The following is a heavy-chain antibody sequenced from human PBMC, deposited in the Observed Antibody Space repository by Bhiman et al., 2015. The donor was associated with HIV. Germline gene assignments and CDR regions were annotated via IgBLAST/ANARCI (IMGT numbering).Heavy chain of an antibody. V-gene: IGHV3-30-3*01. CDR1: GFTFSNYA. CDR3: ARGAEQLVAPRYFDY. Sequence: QVQLVESGGGVVQPGRSLRLSCAASGFTFSNYAMHWVRQAPGKGLEWVAVISYDGSNKYYADSVKGRFTISRDNSKNTLNSLRAEDTAVYYCARGAEQLVAPRYFDYWGQGTLVAVSS. CDR2: ISYDGSNK. D-gene: IGHD6-6*01. J-gene: IGHJ4*02.